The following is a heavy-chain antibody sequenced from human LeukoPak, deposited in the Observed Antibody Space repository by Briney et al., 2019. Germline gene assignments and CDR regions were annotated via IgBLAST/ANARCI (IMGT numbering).Heavy chain of an antibody. D-gene: IGHD2-2*01. CDR2: IWYDGSNK. CDR3: ARVVSSTSFLEGYWFDP. V-gene: IGHV3-33*01. CDR1: GFTFSSYG. Sequence: GGSLRLSCAASGFTFSSYGMHWVRQAPGKGLEWVAVIWYDGSNKYYADSVEGRFTISRDNSKNTLYLQMNSLRAEDTAVYYCARVVSSTSFLEGYWFDPWGQATPVTVSS. J-gene: IGHJ5*02.